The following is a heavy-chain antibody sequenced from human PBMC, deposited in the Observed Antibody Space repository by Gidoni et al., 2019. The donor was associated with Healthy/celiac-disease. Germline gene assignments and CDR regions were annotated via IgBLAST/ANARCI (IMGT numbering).Heavy chain of an antibody. Sequence: EVQLVESGGGLVQPGRSLRLSCTASGFTFGDYAMSWFRQAPGKGLEWVGFIRSKAYGGTTEYAASVKGRFTISRDDSKSIAYLQMNSLKTEDTAVYYCTRDGSSSWYINYYYYMDVWGKGTTVTVSS. CDR3: TRDGSSSWYINYYYYMDV. V-gene: IGHV3-49*03. J-gene: IGHJ6*03. D-gene: IGHD6-13*01. CDR1: GFTFGDYA. CDR2: IRSKAYGGTT.